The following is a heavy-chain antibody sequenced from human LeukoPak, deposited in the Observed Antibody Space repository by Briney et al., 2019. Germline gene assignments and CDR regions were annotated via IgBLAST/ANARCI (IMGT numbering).Heavy chain of an antibody. CDR3: ATENFGLGSSFDP. J-gene: IGHJ5*02. CDR2: FDPEDGER. Sequence: GASVKVSCKVAGYTLNEVSMHWGRQAPGKGLEWRGGFDPEDGERIYAQKFQGRVTMTEDTSTHTAYMELSSLTSEDTAMYYCATENFGLGSSFDPWGQGTLVTVSS. CDR1: GYTLNEVS. D-gene: IGHD3-16*01. V-gene: IGHV1-24*01.